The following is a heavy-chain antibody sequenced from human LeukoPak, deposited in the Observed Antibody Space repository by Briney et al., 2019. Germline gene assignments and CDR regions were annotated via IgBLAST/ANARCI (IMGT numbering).Heavy chain of an antibody. D-gene: IGHD2-2*01. CDR3: ARVLLVVPAANNWFDP. J-gene: IGHJ5*02. CDR1: GGSISSGGYY. CDR2: IYYSGST. V-gene: IGHV4-31*03. Sequence: SQTLSLTCTVSGGSISSGGYYWSWIRQHPGKGLEWIGYIYYSGSTYHNPSLKSRVTISVDTSKNQFSLKLSSVTAADTAVYYCARVLLVVPAANNWFDPWGQGTLVTVSS.